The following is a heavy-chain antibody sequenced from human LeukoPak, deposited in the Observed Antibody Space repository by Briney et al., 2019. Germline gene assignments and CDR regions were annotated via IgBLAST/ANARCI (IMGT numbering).Heavy chain of an antibody. D-gene: IGHD2-21*02. J-gene: IGHJ4*02. CDR3: ARVGIYCGGDCYNDY. Sequence: GGSLRLSCAASGCTFSSYWMHWVRQAPGKGLVWVSRINSDGSSTSYADSVKGRFTISRDNAKNTLYLQMNSLRAEDTAVYYCARVGIYCGGDCYNDYWGQGTLVTVSS. CDR2: INSDGSST. CDR1: GCTFSSYW. V-gene: IGHV3-74*01.